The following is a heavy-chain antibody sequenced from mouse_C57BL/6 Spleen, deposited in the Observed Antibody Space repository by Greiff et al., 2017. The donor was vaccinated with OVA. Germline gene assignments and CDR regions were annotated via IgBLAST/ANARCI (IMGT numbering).Heavy chain of an antibody. J-gene: IGHJ1*03. V-gene: IGHV1-26*01. CDR1: GYTFTDYY. CDR2: INPNNGGT. Sequence: EVQLQQSGPELVKPGASVKISCKASGYTFTDYYMNWVKQSHGKSLEWIGDINPNNGGTSYNQKFKGKATLTVDKSSSTAYMELRSLTSEYSAVYYCARWITTVVATVNWYFDVWGTGTTVTVSS. D-gene: IGHD1-1*01. CDR3: ARWITTVVATVNWYFDV.